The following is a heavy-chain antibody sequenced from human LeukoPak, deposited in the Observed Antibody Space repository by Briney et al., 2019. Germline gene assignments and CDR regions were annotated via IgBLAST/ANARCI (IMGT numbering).Heavy chain of an antibody. CDR1: GYTFTGHY. Sequence: ASVKVSCKASGYTFTGHYMHWVRQAPGQGLEWMGWINPKGGGTKYAQKFQGRVTMTRDTSISTAYMELSSLRSEDTAVYYCARDGGYCSGGSCQRLDNWFDPWGQGTLVTVSS. CDR2: INPKGGGT. D-gene: IGHD2-15*01. J-gene: IGHJ5*02. CDR3: ARDGGYCSGGSCQRLDNWFDP. V-gene: IGHV1-2*02.